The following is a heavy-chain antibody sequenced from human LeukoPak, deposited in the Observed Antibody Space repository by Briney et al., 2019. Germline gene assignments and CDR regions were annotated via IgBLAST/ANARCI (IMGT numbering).Heavy chain of an antibody. V-gene: IGHV3-30*18. Sequence: GRSLRLSCAASGFTFSSYGMHWVRQAPGKGLEWVAVISYDGSNKYYADSVKGRFTTSRDNSKNTLYLQMNSLRAEDTAVYYCAKDGSGYSSSWYWNYFDYWGQGTLVTVSS. CDR1: GFTFSSYG. J-gene: IGHJ4*02. CDR3: AKDGSGYSSSWYWNYFDY. D-gene: IGHD6-13*01. CDR2: ISYDGSNK.